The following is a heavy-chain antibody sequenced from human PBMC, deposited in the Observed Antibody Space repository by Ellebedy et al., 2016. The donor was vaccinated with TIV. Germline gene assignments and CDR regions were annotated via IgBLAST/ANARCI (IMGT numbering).Heavy chain of an antibody. D-gene: IGHD5-24*01. CDR1: GYTFIGYY. J-gene: IGHJ3*02. CDR2: INPNSGGT. V-gene: IGHV1-2*02. Sequence: ASVKVSCKASGYTFIGYYMYWVRQAPGQGLEWMGWINPNSGGTNYAQKFQGRVTMTRDTSISTAYMELRSLRSDDTAVYYCARDFTRPEMATARDAFDIWGQGTMVTVSS. CDR3: ARDFTRPEMATARDAFDI.